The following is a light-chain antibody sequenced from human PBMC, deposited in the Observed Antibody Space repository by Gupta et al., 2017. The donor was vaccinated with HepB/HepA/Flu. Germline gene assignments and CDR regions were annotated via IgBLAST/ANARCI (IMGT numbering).Light chain of an antibody. Sequence: MVMTQSPATLSVSPGERATLSCRASQSVSSNLAWYQQKPGQAPRLIIYGASTRATGIPARFSGSGSGTEFTLTISSLQSEDFAVYYCQQYNNWPPLTFGGGTKVEIK. CDR2: GAS. CDR3: QQYNNWPPLT. V-gene: IGKV3-15*01. CDR1: QSVSSN. J-gene: IGKJ4*01.